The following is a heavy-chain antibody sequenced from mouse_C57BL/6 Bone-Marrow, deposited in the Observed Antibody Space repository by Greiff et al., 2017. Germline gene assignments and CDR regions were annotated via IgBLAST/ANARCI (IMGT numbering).Heavy chain of an antibody. D-gene: IGHD1-1*01. Sequence: EESGPGLVKPSQSLSLTCSVTGYSITSGYYWNWIRQFPGNKLEWMGYISYDGSNNYNPSLKNRISITRDTSKNQFFLKLNSVTTEDTATYYCAREGYYYGSSPFYFDYWGQGTTLTVSS. CDR3: AREGYYYGSSPFYFDY. J-gene: IGHJ2*01. CDR1: GYSITSGYY. CDR2: ISYDGSN. V-gene: IGHV3-6*01.